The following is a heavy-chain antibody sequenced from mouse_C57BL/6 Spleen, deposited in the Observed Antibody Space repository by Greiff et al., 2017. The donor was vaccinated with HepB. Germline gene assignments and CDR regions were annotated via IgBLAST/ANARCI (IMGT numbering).Heavy chain of an antibody. CDR2: IDPSDSYT. V-gene: IGHV1-59*01. CDR1: GYTFTSYW. CDR3: ARTGMNCPYCYALGY. J-gene: IGHJ4*01. D-gene: IGHD4-1*01. Sequence: QVQLQQPGAELVRPGTSVKLSCKASGYTFTSYWMHWVKQRPGQGLEWIGVIDPSDSYTNYNQKFKGKATLTVDTSSSTAYMQLSSLTSEDAAVYYSARTGMNCPYCYALGYWGQGNSATGSS.